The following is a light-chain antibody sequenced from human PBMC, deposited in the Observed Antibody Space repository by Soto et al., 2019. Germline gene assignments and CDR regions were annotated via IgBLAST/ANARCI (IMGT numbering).Light chain of an antibody. CDR2: AAS. Sequence: DIQMTQSPSSLSASVGDRVTITCRASQGINNFLAWYQQKQGQVPKLLIYAASTLQSGVPSRFSGSGSGTDFTLTIISLQPEDVGTYYCQKYDTAPLTFGPWTTVDVK. J-gene: IGKJ3*01. CDR1: QGINNF. CDR3: QKYDTAPLT. V-gene: IGKV1-27*01.